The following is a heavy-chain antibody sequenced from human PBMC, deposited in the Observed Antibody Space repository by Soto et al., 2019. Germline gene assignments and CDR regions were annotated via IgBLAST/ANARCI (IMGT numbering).Heavy chain of an antibody. CDR1: GVTFSSFA. CDR3: ARSTGSCCRPGTHRFNGVHP. CDR2: IIPIFRTP. V-gene: IGHV1-69*01. J-gene: IGHJ5*02. D-gene: IGHD1-26*01. Sequence: QVQLVQSGAEVKQPGSSVKVSCQASGVTFSSFAISWVRQAPGQGLEWMGGIIPIFRTPNYAQNFQGRVTITADESTRSVYMGLCRLRSGDTAVYYCARSTGSCCRPGTHRFNGVHPWGHGTLVAVSS.